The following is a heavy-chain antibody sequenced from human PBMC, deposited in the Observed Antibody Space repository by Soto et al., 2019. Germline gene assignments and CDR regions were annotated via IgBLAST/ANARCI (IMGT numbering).Heavy chain of an antibody. Sequence: EVQLVESGGGLVQPGGSLRLSCVVSGITFSTYRMHWVRQAPGKGLVWVSQIKSDGTVTHYTDSVRGRFIISRENAKNTLFLQMNRLRAEDTAVYYCARENYDFWSGYYLDYWGQGTLVTVSS. CDR3: ARENYDFWSGYYLDY. D-gene: IGHD3-3*01. V-gene: IGHV3-74*01. CDR1: GITFSTYR. CDR2: IKSDGTVT. J-gene: IGHJ4*02.